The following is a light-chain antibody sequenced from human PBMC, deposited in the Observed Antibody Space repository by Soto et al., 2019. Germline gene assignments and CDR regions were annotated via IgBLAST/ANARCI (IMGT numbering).Light chain of an antibody. CDR2: AVS. J-gene: IGLJ1*01. V-gene: IGLV2-14*03. CDR3: TSYTASQTYL. Sequence: QSVLTQPASVSGSPGQSITISCSGTSSDIGSYDHVAWYQQLPGKSPKLIIYAVSDRPSGVSDRFSGSKSGISASLTISGLQTEDEADYYCTSYTASQTYLFGTGTKVTVL. CDR1: SSDIGSYDH.